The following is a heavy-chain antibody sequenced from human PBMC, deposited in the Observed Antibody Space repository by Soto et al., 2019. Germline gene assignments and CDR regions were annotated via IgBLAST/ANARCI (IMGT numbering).Heavy chain of an antibody. Sequence: PGGSLRLSCAASGFTFSSYAMSWVRQAPGKGLEWVSAISGSGGSTYYADSVKGRFTISRDNSKNTLYLQMNSLRAEDTAVYYFAKDPFLGLKSSRFDPWGQGTLVTVS. D-gene: IGHD7-27*01. CDR3: AKDPFLGLKSSRFDP. V-gene: IGHV3-23*01. CDR2: ISGSGGST. J-gene: IGHJ5*02. CDR1: GFTFSSYA.